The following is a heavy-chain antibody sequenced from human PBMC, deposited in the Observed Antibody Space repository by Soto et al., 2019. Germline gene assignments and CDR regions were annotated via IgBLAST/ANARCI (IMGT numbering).Heavy chain of an antibody. V-gene: IGHV1-69*02. CDR1: GGTFSSYT. CDR3: ARFSSDFGVVIPFDY. Sequence: GASVKVSCKASGGTFSSYTISWVRQAPGQGLEWMGRIIPILGIANYAQKFQGRVTITADKSTSTAYMELSSLRSEDTAVYYCARFSSDFGVVIPFDYWGQGTLVTVSS. CDR2: IIPILGIA. D-gene: IGHD3-3*01. J-gene: IGHJ4*02.